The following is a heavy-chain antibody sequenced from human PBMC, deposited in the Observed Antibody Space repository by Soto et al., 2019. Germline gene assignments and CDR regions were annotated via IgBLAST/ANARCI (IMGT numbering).Heavy chain of an antibody. CDR3: ARDRGWDYGPDFDY. CDR2: IYHIGNT. Sequence: QVQLQESGPGLVKPSGTLSLTCAVSSDSISSNNWWSWVRQPPGKGLEWIGEIYHIGNTNYSPSRKSRVTISLDKAENQFSLRLSSVTAADTDVYYFARDRGWDYGPDFDYWGQGTLVTVSS. V-gene: IGHV4-4*02. D-gene: IGHD3-16*01. J-gene: IGHJ4*02. CDR1: SDSISSNNW.